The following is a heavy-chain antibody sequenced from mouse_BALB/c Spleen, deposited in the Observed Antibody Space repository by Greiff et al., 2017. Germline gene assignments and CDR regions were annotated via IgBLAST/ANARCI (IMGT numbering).Heavy chain of an antibody. V-gene: IGHV1-53*01. CDR3: AREGVLPWFAY. CDR1: GYTFTSYW. Sequence: QVQLQQPGAELVKPGASVKLSCKASGYTFTSYWMHWVKLRPGQGFEWIGEINPSNGGTNYNEKFKRKAALTVDNSSSTAYMELRSLTSEDSAVYYCAREGVLPWFAYWGQGTLVTVSA. J-gene: IGHJ3*01. CDR2: INPSNGGT.